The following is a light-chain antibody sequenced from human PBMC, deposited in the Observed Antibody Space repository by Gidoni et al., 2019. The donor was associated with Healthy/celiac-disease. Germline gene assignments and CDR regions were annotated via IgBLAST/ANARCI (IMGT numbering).Light chain of an antibody. Sequence: SYVLTQPTSVSVAPGQTARITCGGNNIGRKSGHWYQQKPGQAPVLVVYDDSDRPSGIPDRFSGSNSGNTATLTISRVEAGDEADYYCQVWDSSSDHVVFGGGTKLTVL. CDR2: DDS. CDR1: NIGRKS. CDR3: QVWDSSSDHVV. V-gene: IGLV3-21*02. J-gene: IGLJ2*01.